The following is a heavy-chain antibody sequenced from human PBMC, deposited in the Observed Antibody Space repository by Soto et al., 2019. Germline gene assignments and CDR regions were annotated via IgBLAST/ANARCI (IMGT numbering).Heavy chain of an antibody. J-gene: IGHJ5*02. D-gene: IGHD6-19*01. CDR1: GFTFSSYG. Sequence: HPGGSLRLSCAASGFTFSSYGMHWVRQAPGKGLEWLAVSSFDGTQQFYGDSVKGRFTVSRDNSNNTLYLEMNSLRTEDTAVYYCAKQLRGSGWYPLDAWGQGTPVTVSS. CDR3: AKQLRGSGWYPLDA. CDR2: SSFDGTQQ. V-gene: IGHV3-30*18.